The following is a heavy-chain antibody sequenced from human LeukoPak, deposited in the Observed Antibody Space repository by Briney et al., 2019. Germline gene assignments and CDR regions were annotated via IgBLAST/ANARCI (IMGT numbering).Heavy chain of an antibody. CDR2: ISYDGSNK. CDR3: AKGRDYDSSGYFDY. Sequence: GGSLRLSCAASGFTFSSYGMHWVRQAPGKGLEWVAVISYDGSNKYYADSVKGRFTISRDNSKNTLYLQMNSLRAEDTAVYYCAKGRDYDSSGYFDYWGQGTLVTVSS. V-gene: IGHV3-30*18. J-gene: IGHJ4*02. CDR1: GFTFSSYG. D-gene: IGHD3-22*01.